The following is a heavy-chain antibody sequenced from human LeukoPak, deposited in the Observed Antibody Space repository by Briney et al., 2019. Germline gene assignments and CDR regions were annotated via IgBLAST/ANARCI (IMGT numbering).Heavy chain of an antibody. CDR3: ARLGYSSSS. Sequence: SETLSLTCTVSGGSISSYYWSWIRQPPGKGLEWIGYINYSGSTNYNPSLKSRVTISVDTSKNQFSLKLSSVTAADTAVYYCARLGYSSSSWGQGTLVTVSS. J-gene: IGHJ4*02. V-gene: IGHV4-59*12. CDR2: INYSGST. CDR1: GGSISSYY. D-gene: IGHD6-13*01.